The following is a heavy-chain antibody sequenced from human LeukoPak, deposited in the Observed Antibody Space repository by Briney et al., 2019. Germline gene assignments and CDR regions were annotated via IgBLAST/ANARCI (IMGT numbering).Heavy chain of an antibody. V-gene: IGHV4-30-2*01. J-gene: IGHJ5*02. CDR1: GGSISSGGYS. Sequence: SETLSHTRAVSGGSISSGGYSWRWTRQPPGRGLEWIGYIYHSGSTYYTPSLKSRVTISVARSKNQFSLKLSSVTAADTAVYCARVGYDILTGYQFGPRGQGTLVTVSS. CDR2: IYHSGST. D-gene: IGHD3-9*01. CDR3: ARVGYDILTGYQFGP.